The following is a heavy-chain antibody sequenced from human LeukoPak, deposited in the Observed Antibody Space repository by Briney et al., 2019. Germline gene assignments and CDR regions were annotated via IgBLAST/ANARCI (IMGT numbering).Heavy chain of an antibody. D-gene: IGHD6-13*01. CDR3: ARTGSSWDNWFDP. CDR1: GFTFDDYG. CDR2: INWNGGST. Sequence: GGSLRLSCAASGFTFDDYGMSWVRHAPGKGLEWVSGINWNGGSTGYADSVKGRFTISRDNAKNSLYLQMNRLRAEDTALYYCARTGSSWDNWFDPWGQGTLVTVSS. V-gene: IGHV3-20*04. J-gene: IGHJ5*02.